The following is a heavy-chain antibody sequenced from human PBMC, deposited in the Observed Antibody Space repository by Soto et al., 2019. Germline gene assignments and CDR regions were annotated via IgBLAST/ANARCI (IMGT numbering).Heavy chain of an antibody. V-gene: IGHV4-34*01. CDR3: GRYLSLAELGGFDS. D-gene: IGHD3-10*01. J-gene: IGHJ4*02. Sequence: SETLSLTCAVYGGSFSGYYWSWIRQPPGKGLEWIGGINHSGSTNYNPSLKSRVTISVDTSKNQFSLKLSSVTAADTAVYYCGRYLSLAELGGFDSWGQGTLVTVSS. CDR2: INHSGST. CDR1: GGSFSGYY.